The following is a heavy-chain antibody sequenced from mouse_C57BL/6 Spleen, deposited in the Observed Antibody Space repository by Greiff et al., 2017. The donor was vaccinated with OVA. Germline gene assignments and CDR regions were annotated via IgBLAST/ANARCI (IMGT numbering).Heavy chain of an antibody. D-gene: IGHD1-1*01. CDR3: ARKDYGSEDY. CDR2: IYPGSGST. V-gene: IGHV1-55*01. CDR1: GYTFTSYW. J-gene: IGHJ2*01. Sequence: VQLQQPGAELVKPGASVKMSCKASGYTFTSYWITWVKQRPGQGLEWIGDIYPGSGSTNYNEKFKSKATLTVDTSSSAAYLQLSSLTSEDSAVYSCARKDYGSEDYWGQGTTLTVSS.